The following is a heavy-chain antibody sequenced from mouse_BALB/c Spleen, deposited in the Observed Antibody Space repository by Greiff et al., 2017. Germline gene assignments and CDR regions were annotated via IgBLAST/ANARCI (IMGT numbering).Heavy chain of an antibody. D-gene: IGHD1-1*01. V-gene: IGHV5-6-5*01. Sequence: EVKVVESGGGLVKPGGSLKLSCAASGFTFSSYAMSWVRQTPEKRLEWVASISSGGSTYYPDSVKGRFTISRDNARNILYLQMSSLRSEDTAMYYCARGDYYGSSYVYFDYWGQGTTLTVSS. CDR2: ISSGGST. CDR1: GFTFSSYA. CDR3: ARGDYYGSSYVYFDY. J-gene: IGHJ2*01.